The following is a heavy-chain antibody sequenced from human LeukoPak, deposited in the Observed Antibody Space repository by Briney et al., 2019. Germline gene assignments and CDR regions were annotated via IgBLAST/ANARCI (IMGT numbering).Heavy chain of an antibody. Sequence: GSLRLSCAASGFTFSSYAMSWIRQPPGKGLGWIGSMYSSGSTYYNPSLKSRVTISVDTSKNQFSLKLTSVTAADTAVYYCARLVGYYYYMDVWGKGTTVTVSS. J-gene: IGHJ6*03. CDR1: GFTFSSYA. CDR2: MYSSGST. CDR3: ARLVGYYYYMDV. D-gene: IGHD2-15*01. V-gene: IGHV4-39*01.